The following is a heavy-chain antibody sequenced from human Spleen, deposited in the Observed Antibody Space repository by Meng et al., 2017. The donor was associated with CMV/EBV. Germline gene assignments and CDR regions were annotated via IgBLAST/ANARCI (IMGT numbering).Heavy chain of an antibody. J-gene: IGHJ6*02. CDR1: GYTFTVYG. CDR3: ARDRTTVTTLRLDV. V-gene: IGHV1-18*01. Sequence: ASVKVSCKAFGYTFTVYGVSWVRQAPGQGLEWMGWISAYNGNTDYAQKFQGRVTMTTDTSTGTAYMELRSLRSDDTAVYYCARDRTTVTTLRLDVWGQGTTVTVSS. D-gene: IGHD4-11*01. CDR2: ISAYNGNT.